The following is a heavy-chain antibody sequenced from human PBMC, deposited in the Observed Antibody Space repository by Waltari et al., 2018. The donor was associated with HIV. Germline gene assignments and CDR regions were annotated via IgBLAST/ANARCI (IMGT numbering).Heavy chain of an antibody. CDR2: IYYSGNT. CDR3: ARQGDIVERYFDL. V-gene: IGHV4-39*01. Sequence: LQLQESGRGLVKPSETLSPACAVFGGSVSRSDFYWGRIRQPREKGLEWIGSIYYSGNTYYNPSLKSRVTISVDTSKNQFSLRLNSVTAADTAVYSCARQGDIVERYFDLWGRATLVTVSS. CDR1: GGSVSRSDFY. J-gene: IGHJ2*01. D-gene: IGHD5-12*01.